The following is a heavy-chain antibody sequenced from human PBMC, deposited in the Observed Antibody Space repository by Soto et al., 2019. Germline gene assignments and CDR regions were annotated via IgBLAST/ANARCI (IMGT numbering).Heavy chain of an antibody. D-gene: IGHD5-18*01. CDR1: GGTFSTYA. Sequence: QVQLVQSGAEVKKPGSSVKVSCKASGGTFSTYAISWVRQAPGQGLEWVGGIIPIFGTANYAQKFQGRVTITADESKSTAYMELSSLRSEDTAVYYCARAAYSYGTASLSYSYGMDVWGQGTTVTVSS. CDR2: IIPIFGTA. J-gene: IGHJ6*02. V-gene: IGHV1-69*01. CDR3: ARAAYSYGTASLSYSYGMDV.